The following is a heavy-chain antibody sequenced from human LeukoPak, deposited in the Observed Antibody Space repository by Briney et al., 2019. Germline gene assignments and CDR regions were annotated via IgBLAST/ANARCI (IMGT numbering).Heavy chain of an antibody. CDR3: AKDRGYCSGGSCSHFDY. V-gene: IGHV3-9*01. D-gene: IGHD2-15*01. CDR2: ICWISGRI. Sequence: PGGCLRLSRAASGVTLADYAMHWGWQAPGKGVGWGSGICWISGRIGYADSVKGRFTISRDNDKNPLYLQMNSLRAEDTALYYCAKDRGYCSGGSCSHFDYWGQGTLVTVSS. J-gene: IGHJ4*02. CDR1: GVTLADYA.